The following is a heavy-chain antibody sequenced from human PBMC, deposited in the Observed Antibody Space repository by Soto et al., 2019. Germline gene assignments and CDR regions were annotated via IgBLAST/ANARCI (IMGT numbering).Heavy chain of an antibody. CDR3: AKDQSGRLATSRGLPDY. J-gene: IGHJ4*02. V-gene: IGHV3-23*01. D-gene: IGHD1-26*01. CDR1: GFTVSSYA. Sequence: GVSLRLSCAASGFTVSSYAMICVRQAPGQGLEWVSAISGSGGSTYYADSVKGRFTISRDNSKNTLYLQMNSLRAEDTAVYYCAKDQSGRLATSRGLPDYWGKGTLVTVSS. CDR2: ISGSGGST.